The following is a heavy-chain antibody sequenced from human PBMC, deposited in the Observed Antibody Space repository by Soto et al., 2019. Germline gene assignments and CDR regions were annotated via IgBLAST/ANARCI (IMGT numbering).Heavy chain of an antibody. CDR1: GGSISSYY. J-gene: IGHJ4*01. CDR2: IYYSGST. CDR3: ARRYGYSFVY. D-gene: IGHD1-1*01. Sequence: QVQLQESGPGLVKPSETLSLTCTVSGGSISSYYWSWIRQPPGKGLEWIGYIYYSGSTNYNPSLTSRVTISVDTSKTQCSLSLSSMTAADTAVYYCARRYGYSFVYWGHGTLVTVSS. V-gene: IGHV4-59*08.